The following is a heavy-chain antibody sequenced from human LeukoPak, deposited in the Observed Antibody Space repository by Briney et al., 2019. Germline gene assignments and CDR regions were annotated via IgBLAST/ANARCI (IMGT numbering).Heavy chain of an antibody. D-gene: IGHD3-10*01. Sequence: PSETLSLTCAVSGGSISSSNWWSWVRQPPGKGLEWIGEIYHSGSTNYNPSLKSRVTISVDTSKNQFSLKLSSVTAADTAVYYCASITMVREGYWGQGTLVTVSS. CDR2: IYHSGST. V-gene: IGHV4-4*02. J-gene: IGHJ4*02. CDR1: GGSISSSNW. CDR3: ASITMVREGY.